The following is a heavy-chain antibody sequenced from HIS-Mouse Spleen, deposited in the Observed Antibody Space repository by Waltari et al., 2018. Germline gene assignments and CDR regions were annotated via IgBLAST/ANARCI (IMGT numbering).Heavy chain of an antibody. V-gene: IGHV1-2*02. CDR1: GYTFTGYY. D-gene: IGHD3-10*01. J-gene: IGHJ4*02. CDR3: AREGHYYGSGSYPDY. CDR2: INPNRCGT. Sequence: QVQLVQSGAEVKKPGASVKVSCKASGYTFTGYYMHWVRQAPGQGLEWMGWINPNRCGTNYAQKFQGRGTMTRDTSISTAYMELSRLRSDDTAVYYCAREGHYYGSGSYPDYWGQGTLVTVSS.